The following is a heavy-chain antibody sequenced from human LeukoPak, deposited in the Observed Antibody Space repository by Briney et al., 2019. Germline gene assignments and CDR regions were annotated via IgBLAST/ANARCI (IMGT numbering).Heavy chain of an antibody. Sequence: SETLSLTCTVSGGSISSYYWSWIRQPAGKGLEWIGRIYTSGSTNYNPSLKSRVTMSVDTSKNKFSLKLSSVTAADTAVYYCARKGQQLVRHYGMDVWGQGTTVTVSS. V-gene: IGHV4-4*07. CDR1: GGSISSYY. J-gene: IGHJ6*02. CDR3: ARKGQQLVRHYGMDV. D-gene: IGHD6-13*01. CDR2: IYTSGST.